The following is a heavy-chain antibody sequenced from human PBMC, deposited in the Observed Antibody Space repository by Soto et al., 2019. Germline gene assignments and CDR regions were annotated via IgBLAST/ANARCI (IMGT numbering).Heavy chain of an antibody. CDR3: ARDNGRSPIDY. Sequence: EVQLVESGGGLVQPGGSLRLSCAASGFTFSSYSTNWVRQAPGKGLEWVSYISSSSRTIYYADSVKGRFTISRDNAKNSLYLQMNSLRAEVTAVYYCARDNGRSPIDYWGQGTLVTVSS. D-gene: IGHD2-15*01. J-gene: IGHJ4*02. CDR1: GFTFSSYS. CDR2: ISSSSRTI. V-gene: IGHV3-48*01.